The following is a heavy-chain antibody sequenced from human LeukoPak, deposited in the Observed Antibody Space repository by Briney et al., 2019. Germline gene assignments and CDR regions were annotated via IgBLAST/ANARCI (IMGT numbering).Heavy chain of an antibody. V-gene: IGHV4-39*01. CDR3: ARPTYDSSGYYGSFIM. Sequence: NPSETLSLTCTVSGGSLSDSSHYWGWVRQPPGKGPEWIGSIYYNGNTYYNPSLESRVTISVDTSNNQFFLRMSSVTAADTAVYYCARPTYDSSGYYGSFIMWGQGTMVTVSS. J-gene: IGHJ3*02. CDR2: IYYNGNT. D-gene: IGHD3-22*01. CDR1: GGSLSDSSHY.